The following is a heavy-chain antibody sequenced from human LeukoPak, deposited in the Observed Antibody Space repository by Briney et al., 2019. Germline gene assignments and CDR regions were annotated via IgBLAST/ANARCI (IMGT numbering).Heavy chain of an antibody. CDR2: ISAYNGNT. CDR3: ARVTFFTQLVEVFDY. Sequence: ASVKVSCKASGYTFTSYGISWVRQAPGQGLEWMGWISAYNGNTNYAQKLQGRVTMTTDTSTSTAYMELRSLRSDDTAVYYCARVTFFTQLVEVFDYWGQGTLVTVSS. V-gene: IGHV1-18*01. CDR1: GYTFTSYG. D-gene: IGHD6-13*01. J-gene: IGHJ4*02.